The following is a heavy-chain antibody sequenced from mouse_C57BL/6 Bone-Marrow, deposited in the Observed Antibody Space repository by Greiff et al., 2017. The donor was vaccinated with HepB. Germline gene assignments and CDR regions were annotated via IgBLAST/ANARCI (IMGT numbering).Heavy chain of an antibody. V-gene: IGHV5-12*01. CDR1: GFTFSDYY. D-gene: IGHD1-1*01. CDR3: ARHDYGSREAWFAY. CDR2: ISNGGGST. J-gene: IGHJ3*01. Sequence: EVQLQESGGGLVQPGGSLKLSCAASGFTFSDYYMYWVRQTPEKRLEWVAYISNGGGSTYYPDTVKGRFTISRDNAKNTLYLQMSRLKSEDTAMYYCARHDYGSREAWFAYWGQGTLVTVSA.